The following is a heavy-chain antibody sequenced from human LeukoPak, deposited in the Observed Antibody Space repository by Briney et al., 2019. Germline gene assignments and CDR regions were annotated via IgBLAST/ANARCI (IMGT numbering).Heavy chain of an antibody. CDR3: AGGHYGLDV. CDR2: ISTSSSHT. CDR1: GFTFSDHD. V-gene: IGHV3-11*05. Sequence: GGSLRLSCAASGFTFSDHDMSWIRQGPGKGLEWVSYISTSSSHTDYADSVKGRFTISRDDAKDSLFLQMNSLRAEDTAVYYCAGGHYGLDVWGQGTTVSVSS. J-gene: IGHJ6*02.